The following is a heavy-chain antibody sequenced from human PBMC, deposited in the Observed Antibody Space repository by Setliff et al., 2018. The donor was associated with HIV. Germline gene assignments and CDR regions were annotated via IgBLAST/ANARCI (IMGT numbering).Heavy chain of an antibody. V-gene: IGHV1-18*04. Sequence: ASVKVSCKASGYTFTGYYMHWVRQAPGQGLEWMGWISGNNGNTKYAQKFQDRVTITTDTSTSTHYLELRSLRFDDTAVYYCARSGFLTALDSYDVWGQGTMVTVSS. CDR1: GYTFTGYY. CDR3: ARSGFLTALDSYDV. CDR2: ISGNNGNT. D-gene: IGHD3-9*01. J-gene: IGHJ3*01.